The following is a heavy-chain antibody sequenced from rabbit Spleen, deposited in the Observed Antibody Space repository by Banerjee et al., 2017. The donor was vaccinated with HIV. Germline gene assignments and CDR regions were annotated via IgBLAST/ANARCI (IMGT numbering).Heavy chain of an antibody. Sequence: QEQLEESGRGLVRPEGSLTLTCKASGFSFSDRDVMCWVRQAPGKGLEWIACIDTSSNTWYASWAKGRFTVTKTSSTTVTLQMTSLTAADTATYFCARDGTTYSYAFNLWGPGTLVTVS. CDR1: GFSFSDRDV. CDR2: IDTSSNT. J-gene: IGHJ4*01. D-gene: IGHD6-1*01. V-gene: IGHV1S45*01. CDR3: ARDGTTYSYAFNL.